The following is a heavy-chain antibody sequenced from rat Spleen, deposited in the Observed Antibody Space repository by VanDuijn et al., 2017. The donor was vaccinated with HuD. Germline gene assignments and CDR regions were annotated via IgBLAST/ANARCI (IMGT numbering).Heavy chain of an antibody. CDR3: AKHAVTTGVDYFDY. CDR1: GFTFSDYN. Sequence: EVQLVESGGDLVQPGRSLKLSCAASGFTFSDYNMAWVRQAPRKGLDWVATINYDGRGTYYRGSVTGRFTISRDNAKSTLYLQMDSLRSEDTATYYCAKHAVTTGVDYFDYWGQGVMVTVS. V-gene: IGHV5-7*01. D-gene: IGHD1-11*01. J-gene: IGHJ2*01. CDR2: INYDGRGT.